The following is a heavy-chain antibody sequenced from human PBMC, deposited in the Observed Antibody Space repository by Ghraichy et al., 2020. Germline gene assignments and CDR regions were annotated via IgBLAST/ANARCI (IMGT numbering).Heavy chain of an antibody. CDR2: ISYDGSNK. D-gene: IGHD2-2*01. V-gene: IGHV3-30*03. CDR1: GFTFSSYG. Sequence: GGSLRLYCAASGFTFSSYGMHWVRQAPGKGLEWVAVISYDGSNKYYADSVKGRFTISRDNSKNTLYLQMNSLRAEDTAVYYCARRRYCSSTSCYVLGILDYWGQGTLVTVSS. CDR3: ARRRYCSSTSCYVLGILDY. J-gene: IGHJ4*02.